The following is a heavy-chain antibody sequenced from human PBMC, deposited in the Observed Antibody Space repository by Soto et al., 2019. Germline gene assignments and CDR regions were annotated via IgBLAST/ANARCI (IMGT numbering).Heavy chain of an antibody. Sequence: FTSYGISWVRQAPGQGLEWMGWISAYNGNTNYAQKLQGRVTMTTDTSTSTAYMELRSLRSDDTAVYYCVRPPRYFVVVVAASRDYYYYMDVWGKGPTVTVSS. CDR2: ISAYNGNT. CDR3: VRPPRYFVVVVAASRDYYYYMDV. D-gene: IGHD2-15*01. J-gene: IGHJ6*03. V-gene: IGHV1-18*01. CDR1: FTSYG.